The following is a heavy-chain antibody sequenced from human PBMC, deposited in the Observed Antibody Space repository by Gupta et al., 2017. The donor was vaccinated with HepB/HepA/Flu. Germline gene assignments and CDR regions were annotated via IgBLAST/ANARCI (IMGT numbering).Heavy chain of an antibody. CDR2: IDWDDDK. Sequence: QVTLRESGPALVKPTQTLTLTCTFSGFSLSTSGMCVSWIRQPPGKALEWLARIDWDDDKYYSTSLKTRLTISKDTSKNQVVLTMTNMDPVDTATYYCAQTLAAADPRSGYYGMDVWGQGTTVTVSS. J-gene: IGHJ6*02. D-gene: IGHD6-13*01. V-gene: IGHV2-70*15. CDR3: AQTLAAADPRSGYYGMDV. CDR1: GFSLSTSGMC.